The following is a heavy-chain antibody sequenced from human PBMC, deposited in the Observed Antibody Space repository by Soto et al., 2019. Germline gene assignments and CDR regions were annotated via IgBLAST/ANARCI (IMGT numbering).Heavy chain of an antibody. CDR1: GFNFSTYS. CDR2: ISSSATYI. J-gene: IGHJ4*02. D-gene: IGHD3-22*01. Sequence: EVQLVESGGGLVKPGGSLRLSCAASGFNFSTYSLNWVRQAPGKGLEWVSSISSSATYIDYADSVKGRFTISRDNAKSSLYLQMNSLRAEDTCVYYCARYGYYYHSSAYSGYWGQGTPVTVS. CDR3: ARYGYYYHSSAYSGY. V-gene: IGHV3-21*06.